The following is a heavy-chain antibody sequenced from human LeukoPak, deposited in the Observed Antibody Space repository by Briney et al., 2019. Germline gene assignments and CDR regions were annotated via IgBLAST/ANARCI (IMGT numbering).Heavy chain of an antibody. J-gene: IGHJ6*03. CDR2: ISSTGGTT. Sequence: GGSLRLSCAASGFTFSSYWMSWVRQAPGKGLEWVSIISSTGGTTYYADSVKGRFTISRDNSKNTLYLQMNSLRAEDTAIYYCAKNGDRGAYCTGGTCYPYFYYYMDVWGKGTTVTI. CDR1: GFTFSSYW. V-gene: IGHV3-23*01. CDR3: AKNGDRGAYCTGGTCYPYFYYYMDV. D-gene: IGHD2-15*01.